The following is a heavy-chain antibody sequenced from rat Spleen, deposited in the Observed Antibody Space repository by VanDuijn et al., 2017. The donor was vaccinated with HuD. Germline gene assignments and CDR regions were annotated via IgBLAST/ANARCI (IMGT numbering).Heavy chain of an antibody. V-gene: IGHV2-13*01. CDR3: TRDIDYSSYIPFDY. J-gene: IGHJ2*01. CDR2: IWGNGSP. D-gene: IGHD1-2*01. CDR1: GFSLTSYH. Sequence: VQLKESGPGLVQPSQTLSLTCTVSGFSLTSYHVHWVRQPPGKGLEWMGVIWGNGSPNYNSALKSRLIISRDTSKSQVYLKMNSLQTEDTAIYYCTRDIDYSSYIPFDYWGQGVRVAVSS.